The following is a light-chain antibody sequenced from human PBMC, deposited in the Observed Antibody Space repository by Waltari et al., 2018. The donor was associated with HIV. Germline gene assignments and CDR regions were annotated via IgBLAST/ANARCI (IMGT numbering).Light chain of an antibody. CDR3: QQFHSYPVT. CDR2: DVS. V-gene: IGKV1-13*02. J-gene: IGKJ5*01. CDR1: QDINSA. Sequence: AIQLPQSPPSLAASVNDRVTITCRASQDINSALAWYLQKPGKAPKPLIYDVSTLESGVPSRFSGSGFGTDYTLTISSLQSEDFATYFCQQFHSYPVTFGQGTRLEIK.